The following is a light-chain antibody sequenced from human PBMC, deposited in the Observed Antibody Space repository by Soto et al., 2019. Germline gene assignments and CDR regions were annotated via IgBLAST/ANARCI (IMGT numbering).Light chain of an antibody. CDR3: HQYNNWRT. J-gene: IGKJ5*01. CDR2: EAS. CDR1: QSVARK. V-gene: IGKV3-15*01. Sequence: EIVMTQSPATLSVSPGERATLSCRASQSVARKLAWYQQKPGQAPRLLIHEASIRATGIPARFSGSGSGTEFTLTISSLQSEDFAVYYCHQYNNWRTFGQGTRLEIK.